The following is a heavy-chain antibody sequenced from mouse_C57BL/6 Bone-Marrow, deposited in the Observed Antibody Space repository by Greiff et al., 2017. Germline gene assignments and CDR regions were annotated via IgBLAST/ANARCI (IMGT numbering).Heavy chain of an antibody. J-gene: IGHJ4*01. D-gene: IGHD1-1*01. CDR1: GYPFTSYW. CDR3: ARGLLRSSYAMDY. V-gene: IGHV1-64*01. Sequence: QVQLLQPGAALVKPGASVQLSCTASGYPFTSYWMHWVNQRPGQGLEWIGMIHPHSGSTNHNETFKSKATLTVDRSSSTAYMQLSSLTSEDSAVYYCARGLLRSSYAMDYWGQGASVTVSS. CDR2: IHPHSGST.